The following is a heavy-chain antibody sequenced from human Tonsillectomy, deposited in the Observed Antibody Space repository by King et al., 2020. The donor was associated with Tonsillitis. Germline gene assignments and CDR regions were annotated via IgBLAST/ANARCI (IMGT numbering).Heavy chain of an antibody. V-gene: IGHV3-23*04. CDR3: AKDSGSSYGMTAY. J-gene: IGHJ4*02. CDR2: ISGSGGST. CDR1: GFTFSSYA. D-gene: IGHD5-18*01. Sequence: VQLVESGGGLVQPGGSLRLSCAASGFTFSSYAMSWVRQAPGKGLEWVSVISGSGGSTYYADSVKGRFTISRDNSKNTLYLQMNSLRAEDTAVYFCAKDSGSSYGMTAYWGQGTLVTVSS.